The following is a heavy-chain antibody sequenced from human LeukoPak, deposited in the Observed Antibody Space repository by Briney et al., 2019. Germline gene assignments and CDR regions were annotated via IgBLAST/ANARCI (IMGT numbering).Heavy chain of an antibody. Sequence: SETLSLTCTVSGGSISSSSYYWGWIRQPPGKGLEWIGSIYYSGSTYHNPSLKSRVTISVDTSKNQFSLKLSSVTAADTAVYYCAREKALVVTHRNAFDIWGQGTMVTVSS. CDR3: AREKALVVTHRNAFDI. CDR2: IYYSGST. CDR1: GGSISSSSYY. D-gene: IGHD2-21*02. V-gene: IGHV4-39*07. J-gene: IGHJ3*02.